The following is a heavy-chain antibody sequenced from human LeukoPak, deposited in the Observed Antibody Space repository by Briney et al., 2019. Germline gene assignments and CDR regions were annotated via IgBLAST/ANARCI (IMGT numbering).Heavy chain of an antibody. CDR1: GGTFSSYA. J-gene: IGHJ3*01. CDR3: ARDAQWELRAFDV. D-gene: IGHD4-23*01. V-gene: IGHV1-69*04. CDR2: IIPIFGIA. Sequence: SVKVSCKASGGTFSSYAISWVRQAPGQGLEWMGRIIPIFGIANYAQKFEGRVTITADKSTNTTYMEITSLTSDDTAVYYCARDAQWELRAFDVWGRGTMVIVSS.